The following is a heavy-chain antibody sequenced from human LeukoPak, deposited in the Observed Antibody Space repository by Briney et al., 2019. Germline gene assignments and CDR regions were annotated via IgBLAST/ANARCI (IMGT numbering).Heavy chain of an antibody. J-gene: IGHJ5*02. CDR3: ARVGKFAGPRIVVVPAAESWFDP. CDR2: INHSGST. D-gene: IGHD2-2*01. Sequence: PSQTLSLTCTVSGGSISSGSYYWSWIRQPPGKGLEWIGEINHSGSTNYNPSLKSRVTISVDTSKNQFSLKLSSVTAADTAVYYCARVGKFAGPRIVVVPAAESWFDPWGQGTLVTVSS. CDR1: GGSISSGSYY. V-gene: IGHV4-39*07.